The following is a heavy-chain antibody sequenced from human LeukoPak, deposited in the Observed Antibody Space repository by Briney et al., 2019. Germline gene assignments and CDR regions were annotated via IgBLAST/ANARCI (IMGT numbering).Heavy chain of an antibody. CDR2: ISGDGGST. Sequence: GGSLRLSCAASGFTFDDYAMHWVRQAPGKGLEWVSLISGDGGSTNYADSVKGRFTISRDNSKNSLYLLMNSLRTEDTAFYYCAKGYYYESSGYYADSWDQGTLVTVSS. D-gene: IGHD3-22*01. CDR1: GFTFDDYA. V-gene: IGHV3-43*02. J-gene: IGHJ5*01. CDR3: AKGYYYESSGYYADS.